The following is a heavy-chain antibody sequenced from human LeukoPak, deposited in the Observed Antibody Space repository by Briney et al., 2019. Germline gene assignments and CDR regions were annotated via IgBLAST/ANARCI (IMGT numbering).Heavy chain of an antibody. D-gene: IGHD6-19*01. CDR2: INPSGGST. Sequence: ASVKVSCKASGYTFTSYYMHWVRQAPGQGLEWMGIINPSGGSTSYAQKFQGRVTMTRDTSTRTAYMELRSLRSDDTAVYYCARAKSVVVTGAGALGYWGQGTLVTVSS. CDR1: GYTFTSYY. CDR3: ARAKSVVVTGAGALGY. V-gene: IGHV1-46*01. J-gene: IGHJ4*02.